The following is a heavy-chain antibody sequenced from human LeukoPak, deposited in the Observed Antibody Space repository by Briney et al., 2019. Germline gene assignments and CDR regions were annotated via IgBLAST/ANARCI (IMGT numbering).Heavy chain of an antibody. CDR1: GYTFTSYG. CDR3: ASSYYDSSGSLPHDY. Sequence: GASVKVPCKASGYTFTSYGISWVRQAPGQGLEWMGWISAYNGNTNYAQKLQGRVTMTTDTSTSTAYMELRSLRSDDTAVYYCASSYYDSSGSLPHDYWGQGTLVTVSS. J-gene: IGHJ4*02. D-gene: IGHD3-22*01. V-gene: IGHV1-18*01. CDR2: ISAYNGNT.